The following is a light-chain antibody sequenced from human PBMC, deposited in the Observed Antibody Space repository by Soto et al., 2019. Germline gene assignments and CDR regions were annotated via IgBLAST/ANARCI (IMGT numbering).Light chain of an antibody. V-gene: IGLV1-44*01. Sequence: QSVLTQPHSASGNPGQRVTISCSGSSSNIGTSSVHWFQQLPGTAPKLLISTTNQRPSGVPERFSGSKSGTSASLAISGLQSEDEADYYCAAWDDSLNGHVFGTGTKVTVL. CDR2: TTN. CDR1: SSNIGTSS. J-gene: IGLJ1*01. CDR3: AAWDDSLNGHV.